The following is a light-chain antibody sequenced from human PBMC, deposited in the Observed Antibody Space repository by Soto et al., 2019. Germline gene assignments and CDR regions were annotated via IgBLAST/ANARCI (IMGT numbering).Light chain of an antibody. J-gene: IGKJ1*01. CDR2: LAS. V-gene: IGKV3-11*01. Sequence: EIVLTQSPATLSSFPGDRVTLSSRASQAVNTRLAWYQHKPGQAPRLLIYLASNRAAGVPARFSGSGSGTDFTLTISNVELEDFAVYYCHHRQSWPRTFGQGTTVDSK. CDR3: HHRQSWPRT. CDR1: QAVNTR.